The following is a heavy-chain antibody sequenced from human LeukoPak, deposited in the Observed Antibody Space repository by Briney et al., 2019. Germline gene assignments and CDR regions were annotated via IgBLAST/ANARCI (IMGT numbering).Heavy chain of an antibody. CDR2: MYYSGSN. J-gene: IGHJ4*02. Sequence: PSETLSLTCAVSGVSINSSQYYWGWIRQPPGKGLEWIGTMYYSGSNYSNPPLKSRVTISVDTSKNQFFLNLSSVTAADTAVYYCASQREQYVDFWGQGSLVTVSS. CDR3: ASQREQYVDF. CDR1: GVSINSSQYY. V-gene: IGHV4-39*01. D-gene: IGHD1-26*01.